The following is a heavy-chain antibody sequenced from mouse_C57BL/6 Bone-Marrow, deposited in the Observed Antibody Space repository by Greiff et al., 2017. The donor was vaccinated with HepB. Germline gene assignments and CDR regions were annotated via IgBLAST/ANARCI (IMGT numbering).Heavy chain of an antibody. V-gene: IGHV1-82*01. CDR3: ATWY. J-gene: IGHJ2*01. CDR1: GYAFSSSW. Sequence: QVQLQQSGPELVKPGASVKISCKASGYAFSSSWMNWVKQRPGQGLEWIGRIYPGDGDTNYNGKFKGTATLTADKSSSTAYMQLSSLTAEDSAVYFCATWYWGQGTTLTVSS. CDR2: IYPGDGDT.